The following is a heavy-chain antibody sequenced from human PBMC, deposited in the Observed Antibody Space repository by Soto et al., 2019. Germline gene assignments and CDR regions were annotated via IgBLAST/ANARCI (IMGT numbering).Heavy chain of an antibody. J-gene: IGHJ3*02. CDR2: INNSGST. D-gene: IGHD2-15*01. V-gene: IGHV4-34*01. CDR1: GGSFSGYY. Sequence: QVQLQQWGAGLLKPSETLSLTCAVYGGSFSGYYWSWIRQPPGRGLEWIGEINNSGSTNYNPSPKSRVTISVDTSKNQFSLKLSSVTAADTAVYYCAFEGYCSGGSCQRPFDIWGQGTMVTVSS. CDR3: AFEGYCSGGSCQRPFDI.